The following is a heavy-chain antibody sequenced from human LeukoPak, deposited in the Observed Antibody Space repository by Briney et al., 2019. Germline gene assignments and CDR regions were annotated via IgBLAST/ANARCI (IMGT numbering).Heavy chain of an antibody. CDR3: ATLRITMIRADAFDI. CDR1: GYTFTGYY. CDR2: INPNSGGT. J-gene: IGHJ3*02. D-gene: IGHD3-22*01. Sequence: ASVKVSCKASGYTFTGYYMHWVRQAPGQGLEWMGWINPNSGGTNYAQKFQGRVTMTRDTSISTAYMELSRLRSDDTAVYYCATLRITMIRADAFDIWGQGTMVTVSS. V-gene: IGHV1-2*02.